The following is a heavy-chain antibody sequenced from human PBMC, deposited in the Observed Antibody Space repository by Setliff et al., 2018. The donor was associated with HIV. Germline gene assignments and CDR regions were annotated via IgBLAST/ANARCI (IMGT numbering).Heavy chain of an antibody. CDR3: ARGVAAAGL. J-gene: IGHJ4*02. CDR2: IFYSGHT. V-gene: IGHV4-39*07. Sequence: PSETLSLTCTVSGGSISSSSYYWAWIRQPPGKGLEWIGNIFYSGHTFYNPSLRSRVTISVDTSKNQFSLKLSSVTAADTALYYCARGVAAAGLWGRGTLVTAPQ. D-gene: IGHD6-13*01. CDR1: GGSISSSSYY.